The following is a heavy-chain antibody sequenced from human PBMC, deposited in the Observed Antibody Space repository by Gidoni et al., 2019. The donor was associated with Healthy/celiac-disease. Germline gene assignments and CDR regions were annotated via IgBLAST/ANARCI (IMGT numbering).Heavy chain of an antibody. Sequence: QVQLVESGGGLVKPGGSLRIPCAASGFTFSDYYMSWIRQAPGKGREWVSYISSSSSYTNYADSVKGRFTISRDNAKNSLYLQMNSLRAEDTAVYYCARDSGYGDYNFDYWGQGTLVTVSS. D-gene: IGHD4-17*01. CDR3: ARDSGYGDYNFDY. V-gene: IGHV3-11*06. CDR2: ISSSSSYT. CDR1: GFTFSDYY. J-gene: IGHJ4*02.